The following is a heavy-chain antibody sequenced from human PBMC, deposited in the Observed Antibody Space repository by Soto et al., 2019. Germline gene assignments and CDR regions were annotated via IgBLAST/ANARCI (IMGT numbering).Heavy chain of an antibody. V-gene: IGHV1-69*13. D-gene: IGHD3-10*01. J-gene: IGHJ6*02. CDR3: ARARFGVRGNYYYYYYGMDV. CDR1: GGTFSSYA. CDR2: IIPIFGTA. Sequence: SVKVSCKASGGTFSSYAISWVRQAPGQGLEWMGGIIPIFGTANYAQKFQGRVTITADESTSTAYMELSSLRSEDTAVYYCARARFGVRGNYYYYYYGMDVWGQGTTVTVSS.